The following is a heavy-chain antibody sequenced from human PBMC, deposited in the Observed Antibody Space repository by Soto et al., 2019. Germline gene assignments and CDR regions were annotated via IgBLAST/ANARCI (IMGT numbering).Heavy chain of an antibody. CDR1: GGSISSNY. J-gene: IGHJ4*02. D-gene: IGHD2-15*01. Sequence: KPSETLSLTCTVSGGSISSNYWTWIRQPPGKRLEWIGYGYNSGSTNYNPSLKSRGTISEDTSKSQFSLKVNSMTAADTAAYECARYSRVAVAGYTLDNWGQGILVTVSS. CDR2: GYNSGST. CDR3: ARYSRVAVAGYTLDN. V-gene: IGHV4-59*01.